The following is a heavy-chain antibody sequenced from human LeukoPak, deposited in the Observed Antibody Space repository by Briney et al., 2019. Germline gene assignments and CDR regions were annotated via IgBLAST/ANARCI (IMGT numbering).Heavy chain of an antibody. Sequence: PGGSLRLSCAASGFTVSANYMNWVRQAPGMGLEWVSSISSASSYIYYADSVKGRFTISRDSAKKSLSLQMNSLRAEDTAVYYCARDLYGSGPQGFDCWGQGTLVTVSS. CDR2: ISSASSYI. V-gene: IGHV3-21*01. D-gene: IGHD3-10*01. CDR3: ARDLYGSGPQGFDC. J-gene: IGHJ4*02. CDR1: GFTVSANY.